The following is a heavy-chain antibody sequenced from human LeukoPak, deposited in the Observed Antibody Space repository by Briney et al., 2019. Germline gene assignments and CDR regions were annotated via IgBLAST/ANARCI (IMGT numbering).Heavy chain of an antibody. V-gene: IGHV1-18*01. Sequence: ASVKVSCKASGYTFTSYGISWVRQAPGQGLEWMGWISAYNGNTNYAQKLQGIVTMTTDTSTSTAYMELRSLRSDDTAVYYCARDHYDILTGYHHFDYWGQGTLVTVSS. D-gene: IGHD3-9*01. CDR3: ARDHYDILTGYHHFDY. J-gene: IGHJ4*02. CDR2: ISAYNGNT. CDR1: GYTFTSYG.